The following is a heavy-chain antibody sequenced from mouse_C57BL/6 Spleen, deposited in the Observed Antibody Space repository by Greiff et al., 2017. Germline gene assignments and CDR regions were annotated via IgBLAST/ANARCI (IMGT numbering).Heavy chain of an antibody. V-gene: IGHV1-69*01. CDR3: ARGDDYYGSSYPDY. CDR1: GYTFTSYW. D-gene: IGHD1-1*01. J-gene: IGHJ2*01. CDR2: IDPSDSYT. Sequence: QVQLQQPGAELVMPGASVKLSCKASGYTFTSYWMHWVKQRPGQGLEWIGEIDPSDSYTTYNQQFKGKSTLTVDKSSSTAYMQQSSLTSEDSAVYYCARGDDYYGSSYPDYGGQGTTLTGAS.